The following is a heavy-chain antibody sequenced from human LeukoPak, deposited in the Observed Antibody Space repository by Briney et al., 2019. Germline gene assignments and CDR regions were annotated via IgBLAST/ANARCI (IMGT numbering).Heavy chain of an antibody. J-gene: IGHJ3*02. D-gene: IGHD3-22*01. CDR3: AREGRITMIVDGAFDI. V-gene: IGHV3-7*01. CDR1: GFTFSSYW. CDR2: IKQDGSEK. Sequence: GGSLRLSCAASGFTFSSYWMSWVRQAPGKGLEWVANIKQDGSEKYYVDSVKGRLTISRDNAKNSLYLQMNSLRAEDTAVYYCAREGRITMIVDGAFDIWGQGTMVTVSS.